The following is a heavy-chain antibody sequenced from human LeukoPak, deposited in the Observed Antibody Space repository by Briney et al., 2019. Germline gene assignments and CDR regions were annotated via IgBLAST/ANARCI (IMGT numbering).Heavy chain of an antibody. J-gene: IGHJ4*02. CDR1: GGSISSGSYY. Sequence: SQTLSLTCTVSGGSISSGSYYWSWIRQPAGKGLEWIGRIYTSGSTNYNPSLKSRVTISVDTSKNQFSLKLSSVTAADTAVYYCARDGAEYFFDYWGQGTLVTVSS. D-gene: IGHD4/OR15-4a*01. CDR3: ARDGAEYFFDY. CDR2: IYTSGST. V-gene: IGHV4-61*02.